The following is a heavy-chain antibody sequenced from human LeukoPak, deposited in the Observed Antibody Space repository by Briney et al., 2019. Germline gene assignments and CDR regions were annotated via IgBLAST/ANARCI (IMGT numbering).Heavy chain of an antibody. Sequence: SQTLSLTCTVSGGSISSGSSYWSWIRQPAGKGLEWIGRIYTSGSTNYNPSLKSRVTISIDTSKNQFSLKLSSVTAADTAVCYCARDAQLLRNWYFDLWGRGTLVTVSS. CDR3: ARDAQLLRNWYFDL. D-gene: IGHD2-21*01. J-gene: IGHJ2*01. CDR1: GGSISSGSSY. V-gene: IGHV4-61*02. CDR2: IYTSGST.